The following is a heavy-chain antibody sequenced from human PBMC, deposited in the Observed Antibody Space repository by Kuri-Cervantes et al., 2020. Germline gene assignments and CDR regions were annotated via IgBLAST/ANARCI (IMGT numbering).Heavy chain of an antibody. Sequence: SETLSLTCTVSGGSISSYYWGWIRQPPGKGLEWIGSIYYSGSIYYNPSLKSRVTISVDTSKNQFSLKLSSVTAADTAVYYCARGYDYGDHKYYFDYWGQGTLVTVSS. V-gene: IGHV4-39*07. D-gene: IGHD4-17*01. CDR1: GGSISSYY. J-gene: IGHJ4*02. CDR3: ARGYDYGDHKYYFDY. CDR2: IYYSGSI.